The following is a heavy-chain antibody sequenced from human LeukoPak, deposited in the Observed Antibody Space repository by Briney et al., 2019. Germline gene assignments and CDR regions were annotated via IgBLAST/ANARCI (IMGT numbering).Heavy chain of an antibody. CDR1: GFTFSSNY. V-gene: IGHV3-53*01. Sequence: GGSLRLSCAASGFTFSSNYMNWVRQAPGKGLEWVSVIYSGGSTYYADSVKGRFTISRDNSKNTLYLQMNSLRVEDTAVYHCASGPSGSYLRAWGQGTLVTVSS. CDR3: ASGPSGSYLRA. J-gene: IGHJ5*02. CDR2: IYSGGST. D-gene: IGHD1-26*01.